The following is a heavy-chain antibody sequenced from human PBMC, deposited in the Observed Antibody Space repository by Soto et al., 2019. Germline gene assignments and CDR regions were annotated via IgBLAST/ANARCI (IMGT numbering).Heavy chain of an antibody. D-gene: IGHD6-19*01. V-gene: IGHV4-30-4*01. Sequence: PSETLSLTCTLSGDSISSGSYFWTWIRQPPGKGLEWIGYMSYSGSTYYNPSLKSRVTISIDSSKNQFSLDLTSVTAADTAVYYCASHGYSSGCDYWGQGTLVTVSS. CDR2: MSYSGST. J-gene: IGHJ4*02. CDR1: GDSISSGSYF. CDR3: ASHGYSSGCDY.